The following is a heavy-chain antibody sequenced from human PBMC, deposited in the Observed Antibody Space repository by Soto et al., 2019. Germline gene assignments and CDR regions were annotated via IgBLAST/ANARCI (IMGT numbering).Heavy chain of an antibody. CDR3: ARGDTAMDLDY. CDR2: IYPGDSDT. V-gene: IGHV5-51*01. J-gene: IGHJ4*02. CDR1: GYSCTSYW. D-gene: IGHD5-18*01. Sequence: GESLKISCNGSGYSCTSYWSGWVRQMPGKGLEWMGIIYPGDSDTRYSPSFQGQVTISADKSISTAYLQWSSLKASDTAMYYCARGDTAMDLDYWGQGTLVTVSS.